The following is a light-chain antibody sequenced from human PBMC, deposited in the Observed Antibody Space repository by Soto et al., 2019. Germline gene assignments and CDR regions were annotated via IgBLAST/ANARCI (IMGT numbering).Light chain of an antibody. Sequence: ILLTQSPGTLSLSPGERATLSCRASQRISSNLAWYQHKPGQAPRLLIYGASTRASGIPDRFSGSGSGTDFTLTISRLEPEDSAVYYCQQYGSSPTWTFGQGTKVDIK. V-gene: IGKV3-20*01. CDR3: QQYGSSPTWT. J-gene: IGKJ1*01. CDR2: GAS. CDR1: QRISSN.